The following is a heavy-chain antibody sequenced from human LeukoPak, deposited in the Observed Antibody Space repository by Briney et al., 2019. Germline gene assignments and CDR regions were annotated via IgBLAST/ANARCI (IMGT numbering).Heavy chain of an antibody. CDR3: AKDRGYYGSGASAFFGY. CDR1: GFTFSSYG. D-gene: IGHD3-10*01. J-gene: IGHJ4*02. Sequence: GGSLRLSCAASGFTFSSYGMHWVRQAPGKGLEWVAFIRYDGSNKYYADSVKGRFTISRDNSKNTLYLQMNSLRAEDTAVYYCAKDRGYYGSGASAFFGYWGQGTLVTVSS. V-gene: IGHV3-30*02. CDR2: IRYDGSNK.